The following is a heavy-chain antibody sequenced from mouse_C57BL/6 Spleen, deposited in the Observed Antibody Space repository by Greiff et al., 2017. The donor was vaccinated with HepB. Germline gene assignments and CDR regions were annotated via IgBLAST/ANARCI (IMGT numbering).Heavy chain of an antibody. CDR2: IRLKSDNYAT. D-gene: IGHD1-1*01. CDR1: GFTFSNYW. V-gene: IGHV6-3*01. Sequence: EVMLVESGGGLVQPGGSMKLSCVASGFTFSNYWLNWVRQSPEKGLEWVAQIRLKSDNYATHYAESVKGRFTISRDDSKSSVYLQMNNLRAEDTGIYYCTGGTTVVAGDYFDYWGQGTTLTVSS. CDR3: TGGTTVVAGDYFDY. J-gene: IGHJ2*01.